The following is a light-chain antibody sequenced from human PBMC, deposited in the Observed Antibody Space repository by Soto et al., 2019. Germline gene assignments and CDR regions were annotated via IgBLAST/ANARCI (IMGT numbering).Light chain of an antibody. CDR2: GAS. Sequence: EIVMTQSPATLSVSPGERATLSCRASQSVSSNFAWYQQKPGQAPRLLIYGASIRATGIPARFSGSGSGTKLTLTISNLQSEDFAVYYCQQYNDWPTFGQGTKVDIK. J-gene: IGKJ1*01. CDR1: QSVSSN. V-gene: IGKV3D-15*03. CDR3: QQYNDWPT.